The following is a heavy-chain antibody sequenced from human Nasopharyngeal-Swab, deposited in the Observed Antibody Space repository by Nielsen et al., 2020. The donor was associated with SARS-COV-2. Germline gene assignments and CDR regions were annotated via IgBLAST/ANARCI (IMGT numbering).Heavy chain of an antibody. CDR3: ARVPRAYYDILTGYSSTYYFDY. Sequence: WIRQPPGKGLEWVSYISSSGSTIYYADSVKGRFTISRDNAKNSLYLQMNSLRAEDTAVYYCARVPRAYYDILTGYSSTYYFDYWGLGTLVTVSS. CDR2: ISSSGSTI. V-gene: IGHV3-11*01. J-gene: IGHJ4*02. D-gene: IGHD3-9*01.